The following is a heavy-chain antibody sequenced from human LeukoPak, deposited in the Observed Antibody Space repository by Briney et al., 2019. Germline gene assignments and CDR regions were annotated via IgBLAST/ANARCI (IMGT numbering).Heavy chain of an antibody. CDR1: GFTFTSSA. Sequence: GGSLRLSCAASGFTFTSSAMSWVRQAPGKGLEWVSVISGSGHTTDYADSVKGRFTISRDNSKNTLYLQMNSLRAEDTAVYYCAKDSRSLAAAGEVDYWGQGTLVTVSS. D-gene: IGHD6-13*01. CDR3: AKDSRSLAAAGEVDY. J-gene: IGHJ4*02. V-gene: IGHV3-23*01. CDR2: ISGSGHTT.